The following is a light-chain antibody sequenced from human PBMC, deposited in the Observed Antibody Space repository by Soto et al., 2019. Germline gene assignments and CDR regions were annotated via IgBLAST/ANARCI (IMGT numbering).Light chain of an antibody. CDR1: NSNIGDNS. Sequence: QSVLTQPPSASGTPGQVFTISCSGSNSNIGDNSVNWYQQLPGTAPKLLFYSDNRRPSGVPDRFSGSKSGTSASLAISGLQSEDEAEYYWAAWDDSLNGLLFGGGTKLTVL. CDR2: SDN. CDR3: AAWDDSLNGLL. V-gene: IGLV1-44*01. J-gene: IGLJ3*02.